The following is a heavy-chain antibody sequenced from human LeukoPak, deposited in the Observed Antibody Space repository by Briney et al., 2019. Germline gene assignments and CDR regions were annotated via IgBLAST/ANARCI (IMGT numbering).Heavy chain of an antibody. CDR1: GFTFSSYW. J-gene: IGHJ6*03. D-gene: IGHD2-21*02. V-gene: IGHV3-7*01. CDR2: IKQDGSEK. Sequence: GGSLRLSCAASGFTFSSYWMSWVRQAPGKGLEWVANIKQDGSEKYYVDSVKGRFTISRDNAKNSLYLQMNSLRAEDTAVYYCAREGVDYSPYYYYYYMDVWGKGTTVTVSS. CDR3: AREGVDYSPYYYYYYMDV.